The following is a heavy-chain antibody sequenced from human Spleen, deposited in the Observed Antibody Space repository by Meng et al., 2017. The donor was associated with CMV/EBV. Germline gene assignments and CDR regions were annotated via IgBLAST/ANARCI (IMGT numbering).Heavy chain of an antibody. Sequence: ASVKVSCKASGYTFTAYRIDWVRQAPGKGLEWMGWIDPNTGGTHYTQNFQDRVTMSADTSISTAYMELSTLTSDDTALYYCARDYMGSYEYWGQGALVTVSS. CDR3: ARDYMGSYEY. D-gene: IGHD1-26*01. V-gene: IGHV1-2*02. CDR2: IDPNTGGT. CDR1: GYTFTAYR. J-gene: IGHJ4*02.